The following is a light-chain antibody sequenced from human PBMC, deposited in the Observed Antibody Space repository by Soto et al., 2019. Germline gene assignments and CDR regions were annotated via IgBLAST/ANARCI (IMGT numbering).Light chain of an antibody. CDR2: GAS. J-gene: IGKJ2*01. V-gene: IGKV3-15*01. CDR1: QRLNHA. Sequence: EIVMTPSPATLSVSPGERATLSCRASQRLNHALAWYQQKPGQPPRLLIYGASTRATGVPGRCSDSGSATQFTLTISSLESADFAVYYCQQYNIRPYTLGQGSKLESK. CDR3: QQYNIRPYT.